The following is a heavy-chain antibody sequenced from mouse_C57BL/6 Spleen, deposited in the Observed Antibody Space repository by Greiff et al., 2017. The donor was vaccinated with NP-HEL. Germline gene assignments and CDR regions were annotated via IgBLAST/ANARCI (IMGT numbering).Heavy chain of an antibody. CDR3: ARSPTLCYAMDY. CDR1: GYTFTSYW. Sequence: QVQLQQPGTELVQPGASVKLSCKASGYTFTSYWMHWVKQRPGQGLEWIGNINPSNGGTNYNEKFKSKATLTVDKSSSTAYMQLSSLTSEDSAVYYCARSPTLCYAMDYWGQGTSVTVSS. V-gene: IGHV1-53*01. J-gene: IGHJ4*01. CDR2: INPSNGGT.